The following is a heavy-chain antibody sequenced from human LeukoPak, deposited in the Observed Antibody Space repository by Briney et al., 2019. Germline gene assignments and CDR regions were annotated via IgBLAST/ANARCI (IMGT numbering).Heavy chain of an antibody. V-gene: IGHV3-30*18. CDR3: AKAGYSSGWRNFDY. D-gene: IGHD6-19*01. Sequence: GGSLRLSCAASGFSFSSFGMHWVRQAPGKGLEWVAVISYDGSNKFYADSVKGRFTISRDNSKNTLYLQMNRLRAEGTAVFYCAKAGYSSGWRNFDYWGQGTLVTVSS. CDR1: GFSFSSFG. CDR2: ISYDGSNK. J-gene: IGHJ4*02.